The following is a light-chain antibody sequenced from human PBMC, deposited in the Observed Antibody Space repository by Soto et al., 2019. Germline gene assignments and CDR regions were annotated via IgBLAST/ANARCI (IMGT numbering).Light chain of an antibody. J-gene: IGKJ5*01. V-gene: IGKV1-12*02. Sequence: DIQMTQSPSTLSVSVGDRVTITWRASQSISSSLAWYQQKPAKAPKLLIYDASSLQSGVPSRFSGSGSGTDFTLTISSLQPQDFATYYCQQANSFPSITFGQGTRLEIK. CDR2: DAS. CDR1: QSISSS. CDR3: QQANSFPSIT.